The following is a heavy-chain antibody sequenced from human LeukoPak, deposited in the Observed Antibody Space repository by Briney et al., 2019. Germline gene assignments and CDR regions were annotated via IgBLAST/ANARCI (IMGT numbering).Heavy chain of an antibody. CDR3: ARVEGNGLND. CDR2: IYYSAST. V-gene: IGHV4-59*01. Sequence: SETLSLTCTVSGASISSYYWSWIRQPPGKGLEWIGYIYYSASTNYNPSLKSRVTISVDTSKNQFSLKLSSVTAADTAVYYCARVEGNGLNDWGQGTLVTVSS. CDR1: GASISSYY. J-gene: IGHJ4*02. D-gene: IGHD2-8*01.